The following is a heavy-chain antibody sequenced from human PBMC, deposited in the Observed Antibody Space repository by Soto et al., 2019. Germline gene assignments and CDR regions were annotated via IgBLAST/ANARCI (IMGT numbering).Heavy chain of an antibody. CDR1: GYTFTGYY. D-gene: IGHD6-6*01. CDR3: ASFIAADWDAFDI. Sequence: ASVKVSCKSSGYTFTGYYMHWVRQAPGQGLEWMGWINPNSGGTNYAQKFQGRVTMTRDTSISTAYMELSRLRSDDTAVYYCASFIAADWDAFDIWGQGTMVTVSS. V-gene: IGHV1-2*02. J-gene: IGHJ3*02. CDR2: INPNSGGT.